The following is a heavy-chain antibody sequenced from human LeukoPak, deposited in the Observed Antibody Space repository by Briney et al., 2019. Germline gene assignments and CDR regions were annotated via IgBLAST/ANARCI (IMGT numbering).Heavy chain of an antibody. Sequence: GGSLRLSCAASGFTVSSNYMSWVRQAPGKGLEWVSVIYSGGSTYYADSVKGRFTISRDNSKNTLYLQMNSLRAEDTAVYYCARDGGELTRPSGWYRGSYYFDYWGQGTLVTVSS. J-gene: IGHJ4*02. D-gene: IGHD6-19*01. CDR3: ARDGGELTRPSGWYRGSYYFDY. CDR2: IYSGGST. CDR1: GFTVSSNY. V-gene: IGHV3-66*01.